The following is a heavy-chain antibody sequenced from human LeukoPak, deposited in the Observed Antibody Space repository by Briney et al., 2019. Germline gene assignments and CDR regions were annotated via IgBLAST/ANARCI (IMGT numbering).Heavy chain of an antibody. J-gene: IGHJ3*02. Sequence: SETLSLTCTVSGGSISSYYWSWIRQPPGKGLEWIGYIYYSGSTNYNPSLKSRVTISVGTSKNQFSLKLSSVTAADTAVYYCARPIDGDYVAFDIWGQGTMVTVSS. CDR3: ARPIDGDYVAFDI. CDR2: IYYSGST. CDR1: GGSISSYY. D-gene: IGHD4-17*01. V-gene: IGHV4-59*08.